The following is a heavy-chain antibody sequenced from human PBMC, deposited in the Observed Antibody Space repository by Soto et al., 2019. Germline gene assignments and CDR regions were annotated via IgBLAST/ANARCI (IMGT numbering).Heavy chain of an antibody. CDR1: GFTFSSYW. V-gene: IGHV3-7*01. J-gene: IGHJ4*02. Sequence: GGSLRLSCAASGFTFSSYWMSWVRQAPGKGLEWVANIKQDGSEKYNVDSVKGRFTISRDNAKNSLYLQMNSLRAEDTAVYYCARASSRGLRYFDWLPDYWGQGTLVTVSS. CDR2: IKQDGSEK. D-gene: IGHD3-9*01. CDR3: ARASSRGLRYFDWLPDY.